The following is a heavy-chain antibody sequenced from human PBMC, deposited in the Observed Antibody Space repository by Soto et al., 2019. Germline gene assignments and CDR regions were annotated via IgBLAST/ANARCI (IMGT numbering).Heavy chain of an antibody. CDR3: ARDEYYDFWSGTEFDY. CDR1: RGTFSSYA. V-gene: IGHV1-69*06. D-gene: IGHD3-3*01. Sequence: QVQLVQSGAEVKKPGSSVKVSCKASRGTFSSYAISWVRPAPGQVLEWMGGIIPIFGTANYAQKFQGRVTITADKSTGTAYMELSSLRSEDTALYYCARDEYYDFWSGTEFDYWGQGTLVTVSS. CDR2: IIPIFGTA. J-gene: IGHJ4*02.